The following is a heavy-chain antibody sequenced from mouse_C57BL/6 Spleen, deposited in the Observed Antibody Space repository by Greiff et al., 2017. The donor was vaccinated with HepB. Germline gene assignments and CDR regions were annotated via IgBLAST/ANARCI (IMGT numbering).Heavy chain of an antibody. J-gene: IGHJ2*01. V-gene: IGHV1-81*01. CDR3: ARGNYSNYVGFDY. D-gene: IGHD2-5*01. Sequence: VQLQESGAELARPGASVKLSCKASGYTFTSYGISWVKQRTGQGLEWIGEIYPRSGNTYYNEKFKGKATLTADKSSSTAYMELRSLTSEDSAVYFCARGNYSNYVGFDYWGQGTTLTVSS. CDR2: IYPRSGNT. CDR1: GYTFTSYG.